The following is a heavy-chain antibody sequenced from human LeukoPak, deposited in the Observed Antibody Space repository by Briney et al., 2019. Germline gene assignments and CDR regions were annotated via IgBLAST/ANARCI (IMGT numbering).Heavy chain of an antibody. J-gene: IGHJ4*02. CDR1: GYSISSGYF. CDR2: THHSGKT. Sequence: PSETLSLTCTDSGYSISSGYFWCWIRQSPGKGLEWIGTTHHSGKTSYNPSLRSRVTISVDTSKFQLSLSVRSVTATATAMYYFERTSDFLFYFDLWGQGTLVTVSS. V-gene: IGHV4-38-2*02. CDR3: ERTSDFLFYFDL. D-gene: IGHD3/OR15-3a*01.